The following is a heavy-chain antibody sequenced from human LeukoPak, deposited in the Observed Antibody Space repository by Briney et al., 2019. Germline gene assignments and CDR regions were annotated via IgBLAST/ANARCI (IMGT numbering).Heavy chain of an antibody. CDR2: INLSGGGT. V-gene: IGHV1-46*01. D-gene: IGHD2-8*01. Sequence: ASVKVSCKASGYTFTGYYMHWVRQAPGQGLEWMGIINLSGGGTNYIQKFRGRVTMTRDTSTSTVYMELTSLRSEDTAVYYCARNGAYGSFDLWGQGTTVSVSS. CDR3: ARNGAYGSFDL. J-gene: IGHJ3*01. CDR1: GYTFTGYY.